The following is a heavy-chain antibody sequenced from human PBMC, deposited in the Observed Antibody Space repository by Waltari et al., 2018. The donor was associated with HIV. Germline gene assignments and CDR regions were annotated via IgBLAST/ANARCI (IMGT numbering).Heavy chain of an antibody. Sequence: QVQLQESGPGLVKPSETLSLTCTVSGGSISSYYWSWIRQPAGKGLEWIGRIYTSGSTNYNPSLKSRVTMSVDTSKNQFSLKLSSVTAADTAVYYCARDLEWNGVVRMGHFDYWGQGTLVTVSS. J-gene: IGHJ4*02. V-gene: IGHV4-4*07. CDR2: IYTSGST. D-gene: IGHD3-3*01. CDR3: ARDLEWNGVVRMGHFDY. CDR1: GGSISSYY.